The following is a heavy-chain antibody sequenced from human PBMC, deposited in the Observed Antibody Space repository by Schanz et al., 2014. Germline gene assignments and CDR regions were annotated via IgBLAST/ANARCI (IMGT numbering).Heavy chain of an antibody. CDR1: GFTFSSYA. D-gene: IGHD5-12*01. V-gene: IGHV3-30*04. J-gene: IGHJ5*02. Sequence: VKLVESGGGVVQPGRSLRLSCAVSGFTFSSYAMHWVRQAPGKGLEWVAVISYDGSNKYYADSVKGRFTISRDNSKNTLYLQMNSLRVEDTAVYYCAATPYSDYESPFDPWGQGTLVTVSS. CDR3: AATPYSDYESPFDP. CDR2: ISYDGSNK.